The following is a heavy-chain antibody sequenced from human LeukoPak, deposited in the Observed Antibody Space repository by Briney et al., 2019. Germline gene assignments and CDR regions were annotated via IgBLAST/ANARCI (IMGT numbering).Heavy chain of an antibody. Sequence: SETLSLTCAVYGGSFSGYYWSWIRQPPGKGLEWIGEINHSGSTNYNPSLKSRVTISVDTSKNQFSLKLSSVTAADTAVYYCARVRGYCSSTSCCGLHYMDVWGKGTTVTVSS. J-gene: IGHJ6*03. CDR3: ARVRGYCSSTSCCGLHYMDV. D-gene: IGHD2-2*01. V-gene: IGHV4-34*01. CDR1: GGSFSGYY. CDR2: INHSGST.